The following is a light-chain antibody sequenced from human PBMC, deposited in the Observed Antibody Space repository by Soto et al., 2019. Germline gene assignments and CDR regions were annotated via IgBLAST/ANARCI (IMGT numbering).Light chain of an antibody. CDR3: HLYGSSPRP. CDR2: GAS. V-gene: IGKV3-20*01. CDR1: QSVNKAY. Sequence: LPLSTGDTATLTSRASQSVNKAYLVWYQVKPGQAPRRLIYGASSRATGIPDGFSGSGSATDFTMSISRLEPEDFAVYYCHLYGSSPRPFGQGTKVDIK. J-gene: IGKJ1*01.